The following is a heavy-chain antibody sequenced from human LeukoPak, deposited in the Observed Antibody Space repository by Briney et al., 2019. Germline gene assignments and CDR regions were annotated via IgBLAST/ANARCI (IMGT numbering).Heavy chain of an antibody. D-gene: IGHD3-16*01. Sequence: GSLRLSCAASGFTFSSYAMHWVRQAPGKGLEWVAVISYDGSNKYYADSVKGRFTISRDNSKNTLYLQMNSLRAEDTAVYYCARGELSFDYWGQGTLVTVSS. CDR3: ARGELSFDY. V-gene: IGHV3-30-3*01. CDR1: GFTFSSYA. J-gene: IGHJ4*02. CDR2: ISYDGSNK.